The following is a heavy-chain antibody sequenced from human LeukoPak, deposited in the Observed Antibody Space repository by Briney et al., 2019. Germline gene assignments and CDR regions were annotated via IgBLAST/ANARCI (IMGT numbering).Heavy chain of an antibody. V-gene: IGHV3-9*01. D-gene: IGHD3-9*01. CDR1: GFSLDDYA. Sequence: PGRSLRLSCVGSGFSLDDYAMHWARQVAGKGLEWVSSISWDSGNQAYADSVKGRFTISRDNAKNSLYLQMNSLRPEDTAFYYCVKDMGFDLLKDAFHIWGQGTLVTVSS. J-gene: IGHJ3*02. CDR3: VKDMGFDLLKDAFHI. CDR2: ISWDSGNQ.